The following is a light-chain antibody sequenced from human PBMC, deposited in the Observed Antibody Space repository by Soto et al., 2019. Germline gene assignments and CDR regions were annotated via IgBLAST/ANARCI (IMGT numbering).Light chain of an antibody. J-gene: IGLJ3*02. CDR2: SNN. CDR3: AAWDDSLNARV. CDR1: SSNIGSNT. Sequence: QSVLTQPPSASGTPGQRVTISCSASSSNIGSNTVNWHQQLPGTAPKLLIYSNNQRPSGVPDLFSGSKSGTSASLAISGLQSEDEADYYCAAWDDSLNARVFGGGTKLTVL. V-gene: IGLV1-44*01.